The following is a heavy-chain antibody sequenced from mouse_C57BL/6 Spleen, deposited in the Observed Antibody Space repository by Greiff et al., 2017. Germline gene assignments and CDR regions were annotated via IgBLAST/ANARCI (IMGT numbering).Heavy chain of an antibody. Sequence: VQLQQSGAELVKPGASVKISCKASGYTFTDYYINWVKQRPGQGLEWIGKIGPGSGSTYYNEKFKGKATLTADKSSSTAYMQLSSLTSEDSAVYFCAIYYGNSDWYFDVWGTGTTVTVSS. CDR3: AIYYGNSDWYFDV. D-gene: IGHD2-1*01. V-gene: IGHV1-77*01. CDR2: IGPGSGST. CDR1: GYTFTDYY. J-gene: IGHJ1*03.